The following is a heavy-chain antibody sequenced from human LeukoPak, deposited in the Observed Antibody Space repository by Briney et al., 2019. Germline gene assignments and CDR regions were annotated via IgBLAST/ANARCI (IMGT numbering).Heavy chain of an antibody. CDR3: ARPLSIVGAIFPGY. J-gene: IGHJ4*02. CDR2: ISYDGSNK. D-gene: IGHD1-26*01. Sequence: GRSLRLSCAASGFTFSSYAMHWVRQAPGKGLEWVAVISYDGSNKYYADSVKGRFTISRDNSKNTLYLQMNSLRAEDTAVYYCARPLSIVGAIFPGYWGQGILVTVSS. V-gene: IGHV3-30-3*01. CDR1: GFTFSSYA.